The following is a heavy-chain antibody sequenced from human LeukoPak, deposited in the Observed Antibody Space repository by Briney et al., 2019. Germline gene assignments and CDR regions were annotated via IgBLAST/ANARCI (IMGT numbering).Heavy chain of an antibody. J-gene: IGHJ6*02. Sequence: GGSLRLSCAASGFTVSSYYMTLVRQAPGKGLEWVSVIYSGGSTYYADSVKGRVAISRDNSNNTVFLQMNIGRAEDTAVYYCARSYSNHLFGMDVWGQGTTVTVSS. V-gene: IGHV3-66*01. CDR3: ARSYSNHLFGMDV. CDR2: IYSGGST. D-gene: IGHD4-11*01. CDR1: GFTVSSYY.